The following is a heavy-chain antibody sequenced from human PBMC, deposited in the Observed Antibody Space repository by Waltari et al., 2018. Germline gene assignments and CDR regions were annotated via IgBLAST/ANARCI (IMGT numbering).Heavy chain of an antibody. J-gene: IGHJ4*02. Sequence: QVQLVQSGAAVKKPGASVKVSCRASGYTLTGYYMNWGRQAPGQGLEWMGWINPNSGGTNYAQKFQGWVTMTRDTSISTAYMELSRLRSDDTAVYYCARGSTSGWYAFDYWGQGTLVTVSS. V-gene: IGHV1-2*04. CDR3: ARGSTSGWYAFDY. D-gene: IGHD6-19*01. CDR2: INPNSGGT. CDR1: GYTLTGYY.